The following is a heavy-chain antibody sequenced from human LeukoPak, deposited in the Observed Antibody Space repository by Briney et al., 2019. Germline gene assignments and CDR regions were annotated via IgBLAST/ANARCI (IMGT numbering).Heavy chain of an antibody. J-gene: IGHJ3*02. Sequence: SETLSLTCTVSGGSISRYYWSWIRQPPGKGLEWIGYIYYSGSTNHNPSLESRVTMSVDTSKNQFSLKLRSVTAADTAAYYCARPGVGSGRYGAFDIWGQGTMVTISS. CDR2: IYYSGST. CDR1: GGSISRYY. CDR3: ARPGVGSGRYGAFDI. V-gene: IGHV4-59*08. D-gene: IGHD5-18*01.